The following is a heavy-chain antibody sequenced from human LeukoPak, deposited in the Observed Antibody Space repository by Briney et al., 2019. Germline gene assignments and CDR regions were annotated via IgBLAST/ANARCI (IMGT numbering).Heavy chain of an antibody. CDR2: IYHLGAT. CDR1: GGSISSSNW. V-gene: IGHV4-4*02. D-gene: IGHD2-15*01. CDR3: ARAFLVGYSPEQYFFDY. J-gene: IGHJ4*02. Sequence: PSGTLSLTCTFSGGSISSSNWWGWVRQPPGKGLECIGEIYHLGATNYNPSLKSRVTISVDKSKNQFSLKLNSVTAADTAVYYCARAFLVGYSPEQYFFDYWGLGTLVTVSS.